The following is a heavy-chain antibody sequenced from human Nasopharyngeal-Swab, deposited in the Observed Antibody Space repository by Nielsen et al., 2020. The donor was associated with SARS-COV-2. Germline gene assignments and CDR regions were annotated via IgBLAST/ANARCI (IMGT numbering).Heavy chain of an antibody. Sequence: GESLKISCAASGFTFSSHAMTWVRQAPGKRLEWVSTISGGGGSTYYADSVTGRFTISKDNSENMLYLQMSSLRAEDTAVYYCARRPRIVVTATGYYFDYWGQGALVTVSS. CDR3: ARRPRIVVTATGYYFDY. CDR2: ISGGGGST. D-gene: IGHD6-19*01. CDR1: GFTFSSHA. V-gene: IGHV3-23*01. J-gene: IGHJ4*02.